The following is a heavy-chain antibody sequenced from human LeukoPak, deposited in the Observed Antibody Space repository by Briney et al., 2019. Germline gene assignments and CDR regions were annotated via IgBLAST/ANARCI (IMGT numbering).Heavy chain of an antibody. D-gene: IGHD3-10*01. J-gene: IGHJ3*01. Sequence: GGSLRLSCAASGFSFSSFGMHWVRQAPGKGLEWLAVISYDGSNKYYPDSVKGRFTISRDNSKNTLFLQMNSLRPDDTAVYYCAKDSSFGSGSYYNTETWGQGTMVTVSS. V-gene: IGHV3-30*18. CDR2: ISYDGSNK. CDR1: GFSFSSFG. CDR3: AKDSSFGSGSYYNTET.